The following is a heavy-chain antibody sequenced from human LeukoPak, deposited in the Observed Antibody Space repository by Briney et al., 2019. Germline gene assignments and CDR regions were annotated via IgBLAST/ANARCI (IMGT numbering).Heavy chain of an antibody. D-gene: IGHD3-22*01. CDR1: GYTFTNYA. CDR2: INAGNGNT. Sequence: ASVKVSCKASGYTFTNYAMYWVRQAPGQRLEWMVWINAGNGNTKYSQKFQGRVTITSDTSANTVYMELSSLRSEDTAVYYCARGDFYYDSSDPWGQGTLVTVSS. J-gene: IGHJ5*02. CDR3: ARGDFYYDSSDP. V-gene: IGHV1-3*01.